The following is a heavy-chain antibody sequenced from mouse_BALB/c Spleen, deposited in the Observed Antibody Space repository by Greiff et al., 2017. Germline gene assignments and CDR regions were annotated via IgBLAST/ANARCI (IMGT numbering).Heavy chain of an antibody. D-gene: IGHD2-14*01. CDR3: ARGDRYY. CDR1: GYTFTSYW. CDR2: IYPGDGDT. J-gene: IGHJ2*01. V-gene: IGHV1-87*01. Sequence: QVQLQQSGAELARPGASVKLSCKASGYTFTSYWMQWVKQRPGQGLEWIGAIYPGDGDTRYTQKFKGKATLTADKSSSTAYMQLSSLASEDSAVYYCARGDRYYWGQSTTLTVSS.